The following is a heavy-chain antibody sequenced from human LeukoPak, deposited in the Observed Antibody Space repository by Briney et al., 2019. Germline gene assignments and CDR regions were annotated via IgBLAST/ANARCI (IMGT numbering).Heavy chain of an antibody. CDR1: GFTFTSYA. V-gene: IGHV3-23*01. CDR2: ISGSGGGT. Sequence: GGSLRLSCAASGFTFTSYAMRWVRQAPGKGLECVSAISGSGGGTYYTDSVKGRFTISRDNSKNPLYLQMTSLRAEDTAVYYCAKRDYTETTSYYYYGTDVWGQGTKVTVSS. CDR3: AKRDYTETTSYYYYGTDV. D-gene: IGHD4-17*01. J-gene: IGHJ6*02.